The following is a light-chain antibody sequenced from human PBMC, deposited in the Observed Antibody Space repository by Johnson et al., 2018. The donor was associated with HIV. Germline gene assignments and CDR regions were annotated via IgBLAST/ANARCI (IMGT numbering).Light chain of an antibody. Sequence: QSVLTQPPSVSAAPGQKVTISCSGSSSNIGNNYVSWYQQLPGTAHKLLIYENNKRPSGIPDRFSGSKSGTSATLGITGIQTGDEADYYCGTWDSSLSVYVLGTGTKVTVL. CDR2: ENN. V-gene: IGLV1-51*02. CDR1: SSNIGNNY. CDR3: GTWDSSLSVYV. J-gene: IGLJ1*01.